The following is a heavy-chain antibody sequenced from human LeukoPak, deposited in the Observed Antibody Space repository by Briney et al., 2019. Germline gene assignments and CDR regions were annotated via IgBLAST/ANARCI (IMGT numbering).Heavy chain of an antibody. CDR3: AKDQGVTTGTSFDY. J-gene: IGHJ4*02. V-gene: IGHV3-9*01. D-gene: IGHD4-17*01. CDR1: GFTFDDYA. CDR2: ISWNSGSI. Sequence: QSGGYLRLSCAASGFTFDDYAMHWVRQAPGKGLEWVSGISWNSGSIGYADSVKGRFTISRDNAKNSLYLQMNSLRAEDTALYYCAKDQGVTTGTSFDYWGQGTLVTVSS.